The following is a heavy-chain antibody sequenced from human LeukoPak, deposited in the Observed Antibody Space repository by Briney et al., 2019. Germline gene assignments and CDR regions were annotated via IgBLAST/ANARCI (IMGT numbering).Heavy chain of an antibody. CDR1: GFSLSTSGVG. CDR3: AHRGIAAGSWGAFDI. CDR2: IYWNDDK. J-gene: IGHJ3*02. Sequence: SGPTLVKPTQTLTLTCTFSGFSLSTSGVGVGWIRQPPGKALEWLALIYWNDDKRYSPSLKSRLTITKDTSKNQVVLTMTNMDPVDTATYYCAHRGIAAGSWGAFDIWGQGTVVTVSS. D-gene: IGHD6-13*01. V-gene: IGHV2-5*01.